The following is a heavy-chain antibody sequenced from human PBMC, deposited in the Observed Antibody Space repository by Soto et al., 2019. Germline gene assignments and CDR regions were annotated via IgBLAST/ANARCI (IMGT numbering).Heavy chain of an antibody. CDR3: ARDFQPYCSSSSCSEKWFDP. Sequence: PGGSVRLSCAASGFTFSSYAMNWVRQAPGKGLEWVSVISGSGGSTYYADSVKGRFTISRDSSKNTLYLQMNSLRAEDTAVYYCARDFQPYCSSSSCSEKWFDPWGHGTPVTL. CDR1: GFTFSSYA. J-gene: IGHJ5*02. V-gene: IGHV3-23*01. D-gene: IGHD2-2*01. CDR2: ISGSGGST.